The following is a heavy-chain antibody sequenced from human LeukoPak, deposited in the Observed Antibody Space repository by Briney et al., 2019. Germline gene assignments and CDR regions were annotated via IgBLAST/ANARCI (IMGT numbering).Heavy chain of an antibody. Sequence: GGSLRLSCAGTGFSFNSYTIHWVRLAPGKGLEWVSSISGLGTYTHYVDSVKGRFLISRDNAENSLFLQVHSLRDEDTAVYYCARDRAYDAFDYWGRGTLVTVSS. CDR1: GFSFNSYT. J-gene: IGHJ4*02. CDR2: ISGLGTYT. CDR3: ARDRAYDAFDY. D-gene: IGHD5-12*01. V-gene: IGHV3-21*06.